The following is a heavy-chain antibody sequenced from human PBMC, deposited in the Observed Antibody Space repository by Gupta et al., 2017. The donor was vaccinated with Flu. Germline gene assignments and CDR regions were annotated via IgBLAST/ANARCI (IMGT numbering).Heavy chain of an antibody. Sequence: QVQLVESGGGVVQPGTSLRLSCVVSGFSFGSYGMHWVRQAPGKGLEWVAIIWYDGSNKYYADSVKGRFTISRYNSKNTLCLQINSLRAEYTAVYYCARGGLYQLSRENYWGQGPLVAVSS. J-gene: IGHJ4*02. CDR3: ARGGLYQLSRENY. CDR2: IWYDGSNK. D-gene: IGHD2-2*01. V-gene: IGHV3-33*01. CDR1: GFSFGSYG.